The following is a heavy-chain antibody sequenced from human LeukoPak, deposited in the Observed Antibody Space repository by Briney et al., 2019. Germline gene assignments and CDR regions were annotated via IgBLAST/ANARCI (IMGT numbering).Heavy chain of an antibody. CDR2: IYYSGST. CDR3: ARDSRHSSSWYGGGWYFDL. V-gene: IGHV4-59*01. CDR1: GGSFSGYY. D-gene: IGHD6-13*01. Sequence: SETLSLTCAVYGGSFSGYYWSWIRQPPGKGLEWIGYIYYSGSTNYNPSLKSRVTISVDTSKNQFSLKLSSVTAADTAVYYCARDSRHSSSWYGGGWYFDLWGRGTLVTVSS. J-gene: IGHJ2*01.